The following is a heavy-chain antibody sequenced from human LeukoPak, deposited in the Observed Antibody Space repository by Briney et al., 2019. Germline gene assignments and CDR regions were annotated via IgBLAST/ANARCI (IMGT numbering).Heavy chain of an antibody. Sequence: PSETLSLTCAVYGGSFSGYYWSWIRQPPRKGLEWIGEINHGGSTNYNPSLKSRVTISVDTSKNQFSLKLSSVTAADTAVYYCARDTPRVGAHYWGQGTLVTVSS. CDR3: ARDTPRVGAHY. J-gene: IGHJ4*02. V-gene: IGHV4-34*01. CDR1: GGSFSGYY. CDR2: INHGGST.